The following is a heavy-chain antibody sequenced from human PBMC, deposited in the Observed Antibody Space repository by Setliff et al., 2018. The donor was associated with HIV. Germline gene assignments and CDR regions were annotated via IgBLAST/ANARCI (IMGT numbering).Heavy chain of an antibody. J-gene: IGHJ4*02. V-gene: IGHV3-7*01. CDR3: ARLRINDY. CDR1: AFSSNNYY. CDR2: INSDGTEK. Sequence: PGGSLRLSCIASAFSSNNYYMTWVRQAPGKGLEWVANINSDGTEKNYADSVRGRFTISRDNSKNSVYLQMNGLRVEDTAVYYCARLRINDYWGQGTPVTVSS.